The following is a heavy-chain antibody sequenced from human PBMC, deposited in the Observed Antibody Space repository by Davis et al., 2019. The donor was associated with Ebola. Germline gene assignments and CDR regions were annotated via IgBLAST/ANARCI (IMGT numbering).Heavy chain of an antibody. CDR1: GFTFSSHA. V-gene: IGHV3-23*01. J-gene: IGHJ4*02. D-gene: IGHD3-10*01. Sequence: GESLKISCAASGFTFSSHAMSWVRQAPGKGLEWVSAISGSGGSTYYADSVKGRFTISRDNSKNTLYLQMNSLRAEDTAVYYCAKGGLGVLWFGELIDYWGQGTLVTVSS. CDR3: AKGGLGVLWFGELIDY. CDR2: ISGSGGST.